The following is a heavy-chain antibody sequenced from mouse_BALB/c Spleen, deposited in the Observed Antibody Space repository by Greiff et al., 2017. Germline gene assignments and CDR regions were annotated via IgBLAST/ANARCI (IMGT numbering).Heavy chain of an antibody. CDR2: ISDGGSYT. V-gene: IGHV5-4*02. D-gene: IGHD1-1*01. CDR3: ARDKDSSYSYWYFDV. Sequence: EVKVVESGGGLVKPGGSLKLSCAASGFTFSDYYMYWVRQTPEKRLEWVATISDGGSYTYYPDIVKGRFTISRDNAKNNLYLQMSSLKSEDTAMYYCARDKDSSYSYWYFDVWGAGTTVTVSS. J-gene: IGHJ1*01. CDR1: GFTFSDYY.